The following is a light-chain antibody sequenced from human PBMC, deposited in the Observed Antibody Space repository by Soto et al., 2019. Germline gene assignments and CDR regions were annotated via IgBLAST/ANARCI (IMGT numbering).Light chain of an antibody. CDR2: GAS. CDR3: QQYGTSPPGAT. CDR1: QSVSSSY. J-gene: IGKJ1*01. Sequence: EIVLTQSPGTLSLSPGERATLSCRASQSVSSSYLAWYQQKPGQAPRLLIYGASSRATGIPVRFSGSGSGTDFTLTISRLEPEDFAVYYCQQYGTSPPGATFGQGTRVEIK. V-gene: IGKV3-20*01.